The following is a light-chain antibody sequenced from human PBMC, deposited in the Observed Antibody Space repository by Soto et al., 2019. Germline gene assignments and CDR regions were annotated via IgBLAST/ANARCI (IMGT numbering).Light chain of an antibody. CDR2: DAS. Sequence: EIVLTQSPATLSLSPGERATLSCRASQSISSHLAWYQQKPGQAPRLLMYDASNRAPGLPARFSGSGSGTDFPLTISSLEPEDFAVYYCQQRPTWPLTCVGGTKVEIK. J-gene: IGKJ4*01. CDR3: QQRPTWPLT. CDR1: QSISSH. V-gene: IGKV3-11*01.